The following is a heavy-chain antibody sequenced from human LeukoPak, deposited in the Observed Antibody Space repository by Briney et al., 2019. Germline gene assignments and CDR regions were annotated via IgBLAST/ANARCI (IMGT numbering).Heavy chain of an antibody. V-gene: IGHV3-30*03. J-gene: IGHJ4*02. CDR3: AILTDY. Sequence: GGSLRLSCAASGFTFSSYGMHWVRQAPGKGLEWVAVISYDGSNKYYADSVKGRFTISRGNSKNTLYLQMNSLRAEDTAVYYCAILTDYWGQGTLVTVSS. D-gene: IGHD2-15*01. CDR2: ISYDGSNK. CDR1: GFTFSSYG.